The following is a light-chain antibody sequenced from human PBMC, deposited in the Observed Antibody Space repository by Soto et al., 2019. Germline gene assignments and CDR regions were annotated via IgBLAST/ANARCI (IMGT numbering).Light chain of an antibody. V-gene: IGKV3-11*01. CDR3: QQRSNWPPRT. CDR1: QSVSSY. CDR2: DAS. Sequence: EIVLTQSPATLSLSPGERATLSCRASQSVSSYLAWYQQKPGQAPRLLIYDASNRATGIPARFSGSGSGTDFTLTISSLEPEDFAVYYCQQRSNWPPRTFGQGTKVDSK. J-gene: IGKJ1*01.